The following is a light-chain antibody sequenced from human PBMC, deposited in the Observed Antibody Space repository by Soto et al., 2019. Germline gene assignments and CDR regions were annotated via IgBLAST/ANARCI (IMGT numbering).Light chain of an antibody. V-gene: IGLV1-40*01. CDR3: QSYDSRLSGSDAV. CDR2: ANT. CDR1: SSNIGAGFD. J-gene: IGLJ2*01. Sequence: QSVLTQPPSVSGAPGQRVTISCTGSSSNIGAGFDVHWYQELPGTAPKLLIYANTNRPSGVPDRFSGSKSGTSASLAITGLQAEDEADYYCQSYDSRLSGSDAVFGGGTKLTVL.